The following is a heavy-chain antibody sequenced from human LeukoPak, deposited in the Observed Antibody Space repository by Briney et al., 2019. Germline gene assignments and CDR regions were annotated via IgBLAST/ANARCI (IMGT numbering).Heavy chain of an antibody. CDR1: GYTFTSYG. CDR3: AGEVNGVAAGPKWLAFDY. Sequence: ASVKVSCKASGYTFTSYGISWVRQAPGQGLEWVGWISAYNGNTNYAQKLQGRVTMTTDTSTSTAYMELRSLRSDDTAVYYCAGEVNGVAAGPKWLAFDYWGQGTLVTVSS. D-gene: IGHD6-13*01. CDR2: ISAYNGNT. V-gene: IGHV1-18*01. J-gene: IGHJ4*02.